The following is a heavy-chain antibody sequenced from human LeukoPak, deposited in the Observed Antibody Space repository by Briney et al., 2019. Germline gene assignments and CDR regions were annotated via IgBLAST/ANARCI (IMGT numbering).Heavy chain of an antibody. V-gene: IGHV3-48*03. CDR1: GFTFSSYA. CDR2: ISTTGSSI. Sequence: GGSLRLSCAASGFTFSSYAMHWVRQAPGKGLEWVSYISTTGSSIYYADSVKGRFTISRDNVKNLLYLQMNSLRAEDTAVYYCARVQRGIAVALDYWGQGTLATVSS. D-gene: IGHD6-19*01. CDR3: ARVQRGIAVALDY. J-gene: IGHJ4*02.